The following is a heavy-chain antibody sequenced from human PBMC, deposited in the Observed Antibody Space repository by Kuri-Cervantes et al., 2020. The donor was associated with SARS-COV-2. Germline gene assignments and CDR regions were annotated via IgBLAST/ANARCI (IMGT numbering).Heavy chain of an antibody. CDR2: ISGSGGST. V-gene: IGHV3-23*01. CDR1: GFTFSSYA. CDR3: ARQGYCSSTSRYTIPPDY. D-gene: IGHD2-2*02. Sequence: GGSLRLSCAASGFTFSSYAMSWVRQAPGKGLEWVSAISGSGGSTYYADSVKGRFTISRDNSKNTLYLQMNSLRAEDTAVYYCARQGYCSSTSRYTIPPDYWGQGTLVTVSS. J-gene: IGHJ4*02.